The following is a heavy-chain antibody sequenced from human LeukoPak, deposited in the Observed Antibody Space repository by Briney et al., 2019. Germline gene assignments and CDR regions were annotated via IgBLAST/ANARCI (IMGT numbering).Heavy chain of an antibody. J-gene: IGHJ4*02. D-gene: IGHD1-26*01. V-gene: IGHV1-69*01. CDR1: GGTFSSYA. CDR3: VRRASGSYYFDY. CDR2: IIPIFGTA. Sequence: ASVKVSCKASGGTFSSYAISWVRQAPGQGLEWMGGIIPIFGTANYAQKFQGRVTITADESTSTAYMELSSLRSEDTAVYYCVRRASGSYYFDYWGQGTLVTVSS.